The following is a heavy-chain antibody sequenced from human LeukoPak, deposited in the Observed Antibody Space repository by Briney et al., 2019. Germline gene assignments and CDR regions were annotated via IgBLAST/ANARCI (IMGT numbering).Heavy chain of an antibody. CDR3: ARGLAVSADY. V-gene: IGHV4-39*07. J-gene: IGHJ4*02. Sequence: TSETLSLTCTVSGGSISSSSYYWGWIRQPPGKGLEWIGSIYYSGSTYYNPSLKSRVTISVDTPKNQFSLKLSSVTAADTAVYYCARGLAVSADYWGQGTLVTVSS. CDR1: GGSISSSSYY. D-gene: IGHD6-19*01. CDR2: IYYSGST.